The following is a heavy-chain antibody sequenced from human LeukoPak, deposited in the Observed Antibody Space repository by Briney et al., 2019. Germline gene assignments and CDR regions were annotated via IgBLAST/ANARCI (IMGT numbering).Heavy chain of an antibody. D-gene: IGHD6-19*01. J-gene: IGHJ4*02. V-gene: IGHV4-4*07. Sequence: SETLCLTCTVSGCSFSTYYLNWIRQPPGKGLEWIGRIYRSGSPNYNPSLKSRVTMSVDTSKNQFSLKLTSVTAADTAVYFCAREGSGWYLDYWGQGTLVTVSS. CDR2: IYRSGSP. CDR3: AREGSGWYLDY. CDR1: GCSFSTYY.